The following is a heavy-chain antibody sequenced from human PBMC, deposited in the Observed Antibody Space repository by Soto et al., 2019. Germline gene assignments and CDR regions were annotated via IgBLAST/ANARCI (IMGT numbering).Heavy chain of an antibody. Sequence: GESLRLSCVASGYTFNSHEMSWIRQPPGKRLEWISSVSGSGATKYADSVKGRFTISRDNAHKSIYLQMNSLRVEDTGVYYCARGGIHWGQGALVTVSS. J-gene: IGHJ4*02. CDR2: VSGSGAT. D-gene: IGHD6-13*01. CDR1: GYTFNSHE. CDR3: ARGGIH. V-gene: IGHV3-48*03.